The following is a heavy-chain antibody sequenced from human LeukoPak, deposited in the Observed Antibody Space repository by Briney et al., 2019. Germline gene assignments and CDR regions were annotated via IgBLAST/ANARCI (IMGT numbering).Heavy chain of an antibody. CDR1: GFTFSDYT. Sequence: PGGSLRLSCAASGFTFSDYTVNWVRQAPGKGLEWVSYISGNNAIYYADSVKGRFTISRDNADNSLYLRMNGLRDEDTAVYYCAKGHRYCTSGNCNSAVDYWGQGTLVTVSS. V-gene: IGHV3-48*02. CDR2: ISGNNAI. CDR3: AKGHRYCTSGNCNSAVDY. D-gene: IGHD2-15*01. J-gene: IGHJ4*02.